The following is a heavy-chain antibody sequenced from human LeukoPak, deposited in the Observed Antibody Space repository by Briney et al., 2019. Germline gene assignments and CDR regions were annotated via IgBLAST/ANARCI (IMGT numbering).Heavy chain of an antibody. Sequence: GGSQRLSCAASGFTFSTYAMSWVRQAPGKGLEWVSSISGSGAGKFYAAPVKGRFTTSRDNSKNTLYVQMNSLRAEDTAVYYCAKAAYGDYVGALDIWGQGTMVIVSS. CDR2: ISGSGAGK. J-gene: IGHJ3*02. V-gene: IGHV3-23*01. CDR1: GFTFSTYA. D-gene: IGHD4-17*01. CDR3: AKAAYGDYVGALDI.